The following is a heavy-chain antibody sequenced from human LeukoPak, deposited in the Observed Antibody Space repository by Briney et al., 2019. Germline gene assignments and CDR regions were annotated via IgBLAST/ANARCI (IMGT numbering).Heavy chain of an antibody. J-gene: IGHJ6*03. D-gene: IGHD2-21*02. CDR2: MNPNSGNT. V-gene: IGHV1-8*01. Sequence: ASVTVSCKASGYTFTSYDINWGRQAAGQGREWMGWMNPNSGNTGYAQKFQGRVTMTRNTSISTSYMELSSLRSEDTAVYYCARGLEVVTAIRYYYYYMDVWGKGTTVTVSS. CDR3: ARGLEVVTAIRYYYYYMDV. CDR1: GYTFTSYD.